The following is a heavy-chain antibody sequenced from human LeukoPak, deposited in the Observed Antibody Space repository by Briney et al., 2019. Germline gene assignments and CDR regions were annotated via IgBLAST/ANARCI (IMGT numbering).Heavy chain of an antibody. D-gene: IGHD3-22*01. CDR2: IIPIFGKT. J-gene: IGHJ4*02. V-gene: IGHV1-69*13. CDR3: ARAPHFFDTTGSRYYFDY. CDR1: GVTFSSYG. Sequence: GASVKVSCKASGVTFSSYGITWVRQAPGQGLEWMGGIIPIFGKTNYAQKFQGRVTITADESTSTAYLEVNSLTSADTAVYYCARAPHFFDTTGSRYYFDYWGQGALVTVSS.